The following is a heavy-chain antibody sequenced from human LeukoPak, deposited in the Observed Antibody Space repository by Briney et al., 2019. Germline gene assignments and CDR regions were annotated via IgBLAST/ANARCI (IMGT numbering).Heavy chain of an antibody. CDR1: GGTFSSYA. D-gene: IGHD2-21*02. J-gene: IGHJ1*01. Sequence: SVKVSCKASGGTFSSYAILWVRQAPGQGLEWMGGIIPFFGTANYAQKFQGRVTITTDESTRTAYMELSSLRSEDTAAYYCAREASCGGDCYDAEYFQHWGQGSLVTVSS. CDR2: IIPFFGTA. CDR3: AREASCGGDCYDAEYFQH. V-gene: IGHV1-69*05.